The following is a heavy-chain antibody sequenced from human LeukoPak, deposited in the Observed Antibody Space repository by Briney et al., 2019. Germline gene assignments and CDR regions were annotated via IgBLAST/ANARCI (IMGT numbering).Heavy chain of an antibody. CDR1: GYTVTSYY. J-gene: IGHJ4*02. V-gene: IGHV1-46*01. D-gene: IGHD3-16*01. Sequence: ASVKVSCKASGYTVTSYYMHWVRQAPGQGLEWMAILNPSGGSSNYAQKFQGRVTMTRDTPTSTVYMELSSLRSEDTAVYYCARVGSMTTLDYWGQGTLVTVSS. CDR2: LNPSGGSS. CDR3: ARVGSMTTLDY.